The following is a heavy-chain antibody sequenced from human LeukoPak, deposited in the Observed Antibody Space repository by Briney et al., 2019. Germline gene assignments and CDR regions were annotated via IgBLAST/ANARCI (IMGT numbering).Heavy chain of an antibody. Sequence: GGSLRLSCAASGFTFSSYSMNWVRQAPGKGLEWVSSISSSSSYIYYADSVKGRFTISRDNSKNTLYLQMNSLRAEDTAVYYCAKRGEGVSNTWYMNNWFDPWGQGTLVTVSS. CDR1: GFTFSSYS. J-gene: IGHJ5*02. CDR3: AKRGEGVSNTWYMNNWFDP. D-gene: IGHD6-13*01. V-gene: IGHV3-21*01. CDR2: ISSSSSYI.